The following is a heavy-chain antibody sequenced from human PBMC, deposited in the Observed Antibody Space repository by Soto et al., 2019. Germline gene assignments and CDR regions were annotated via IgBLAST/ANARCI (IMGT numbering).Heavy chain of an antibody. Sequence: GGSLRLSCAASGFTFSSYGMHWVRQAPGKGLEWVAVIWYDGSNKYYADSVKGRFTISRDNSKNTLYLQMNSLRAEDTAVYYCARDSLYGSGSYYKYYYYYYYMDVWGKGTTVTVSS. V-gene: IGHV3-33*01. J-gene: IGHJ6*03. CDR3: ARDSLYGSGSYYKYYYYYYYMDV. CDR1: GFTFSSYG. D-gene: IGHD3-10*01. CDR2: IWYDGSNK.